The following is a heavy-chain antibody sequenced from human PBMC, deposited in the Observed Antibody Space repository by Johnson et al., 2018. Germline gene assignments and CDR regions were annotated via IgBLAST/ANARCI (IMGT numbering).Heavy chain of an antibody. Sequence: VQLVQSVGGLVQPGGSLKLSCAASGITFSGSAIHWVRQASGKGRERVGRIRSKANNYATEYAASVTGRFTISRDDSKNTKYLQMNSLKTEDTAVYYCSRHYRGEDYSNLNSYMDVGGKGNTVTVS. V-gene: IGHV3-73*01. CDR3: SRHYRGEDYSNLNSYMDV. CDR1: GITFSGSA. J-gene: IGHJ6*03. D-gene: IGHD4-11*01. CDR2: IRSKANNYAT.